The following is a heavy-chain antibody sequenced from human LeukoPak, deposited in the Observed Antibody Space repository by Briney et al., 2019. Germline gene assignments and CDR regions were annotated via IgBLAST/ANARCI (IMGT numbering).Heavy chain of an antibody. D-gene: IGHD3-10*01. J-gene: IGHJ6*02. V-gene: IGHV3-66*02. CDR1: GFTVSSSY. CDR3: ARDRGTAVYYYYGMDV. Sequence: PGGTLRLSCAASGFTVSSSYMTWVRQAPGQGLERVSIIYSGGTTNYADSVKGRFTISRDNSKNTLSLQMNSLRAEDTAVYYCARDRGTAVYYYYGMDVWGQGTTVTVSS. CDR2: IYSGGTT.